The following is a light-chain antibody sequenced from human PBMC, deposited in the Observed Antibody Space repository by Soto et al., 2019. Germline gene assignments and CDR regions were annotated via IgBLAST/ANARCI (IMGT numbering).Light chain of an antibody. CDR2: KVS. V-gene: IGKV2-30*02. J-gene: IGKJ2*01. CDR1: QGLVHSDGDTY. Sequence: DVVMTQSPLSLPVTLGQPASISCRSTQGLVHSDGDTYLNWFQQRPGQSPRRLIYKVSNRDSGVPDRFSGSESGTDFTLKISRVEAEDVGVYYCMQGTHWPRTFGQGTKLEIK. CDR3: MQGTHWPRT.